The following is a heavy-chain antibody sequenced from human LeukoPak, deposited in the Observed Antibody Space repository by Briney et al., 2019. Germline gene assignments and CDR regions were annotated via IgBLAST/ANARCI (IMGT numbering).Heavy chain of an antibody. Sequence: SVKVSCKASGDTFNNFAISCVRQAPGQGLEWMGGIIPTFGTANYAQKFQSRVTITADESTSTVYMELSSLRFEDTAMYYCAREHGDDLSPGGDTFDIWGQGTMVTVSS. J-gene: IGHJ3*02. CDR2: IIPTFGTA. CDR3: AREHGDDLSPGGDTFDI. V-gene: IGHV1-69*01. D-gene: IGHD5-12*01. CDR1: GDTFNNFA.